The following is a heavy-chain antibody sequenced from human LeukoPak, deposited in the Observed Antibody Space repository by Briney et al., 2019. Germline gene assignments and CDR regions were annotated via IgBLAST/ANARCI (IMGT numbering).Heavy chain of an antibody. D-gene: IGHD2-21*01. CDR3: ARDRAYCGVDCKTILHYVYYMDV. J-gene: IGHJ6*03. CDR2: INPRTGVT. V-gene: IGHV1-2*02. CDR1: GYTFTSFY. Sequence: GASVKVSCKASGYTFTSFYMHWVRQAPGQGLEWMGWINPRTGVTNYAQQFQGRVTMTRDTSTSTLFMELRSLGSDDTAVYYCARDRAYCGVDCKTILHYVYYMDVWGKGTTVTVSS.